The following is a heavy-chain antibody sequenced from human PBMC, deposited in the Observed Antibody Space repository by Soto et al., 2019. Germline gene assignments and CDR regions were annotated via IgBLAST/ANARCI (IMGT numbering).Heavy chain of an antibody. D-gene: IGHD6-13*01. Sequence: GASVKVSCKASGYTFTSCRITWVRQAPGQGLEWMGWISADNGHTNYAQNLQGRVAMTTDTSTGTAYMELRSLRSDDTAVYYCARYKTSNSWSGAGMDVWGQGTTVTVSS. CDR3: ARYKTSNSWSGAGMDV. J-gene: IGHJ6*02. CDR2: ISADNGHT. V-gene: IGHV1-18*04. CDR1: GYTFTSCR.